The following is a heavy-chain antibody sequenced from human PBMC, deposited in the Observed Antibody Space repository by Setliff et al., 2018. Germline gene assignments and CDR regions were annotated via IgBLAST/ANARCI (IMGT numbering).Heavy chain of an antibody. V-gene: IGHV1-46*01. CDR3: ARTGVAAAERKGLLDF. D-gene: IGHD6-25*01. CDR1: GYTLSRHY. CDR2: INPSGGSA. J-gene: IGHJ4*02. Sequence: ASVKVSCKASGYTLSRHYMHWVRQAPGQGLEWMGIINPSGGSASVVQGFQGRVTMTSDTSTNTVYMDISGLTSEDTAVYYCARTGVAAAERKGLLDFWGQGTLVTVSS.